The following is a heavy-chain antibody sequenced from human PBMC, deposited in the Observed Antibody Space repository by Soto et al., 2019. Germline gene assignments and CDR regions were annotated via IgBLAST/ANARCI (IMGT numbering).Heavy chain of an antibody. Sequence: EVQLLESGGGLVQPGGSLRLSCAASGFTFSSYAMSWVRQAPGKGLEWVSAISGSGGSTYYADSVKGRFTISRDNSKNTQYLQMNSLRAEDTAVYYCAKIVDYDFWSGYLGSYYFDYWGQGTLVTVSS. CDR1: GFTFSSYA. J-gene: IGHJ4*02. D-gene: IGHD3-3*01. V-gene: IGHV3-23*01. CDR3: AKIVDYDFWSGYLGSYYFDY. CDR2: ISGSGGST.